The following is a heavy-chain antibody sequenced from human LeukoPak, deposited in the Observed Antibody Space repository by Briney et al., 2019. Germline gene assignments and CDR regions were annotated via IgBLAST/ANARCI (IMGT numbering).Heavy chain of an antibody. CDR1: GGSISSGDYY. CDR2: IYYSGST. CDR3: ARDPVVVVPAANWNGMDV. D-gene: IGHD2-2*01. V-gene: IGHV4-30-4*01. Sequence: PSETLSLTCTVSGGSISSGDYYWSWIRQPPGKGLEWIGYIYYSGSTYYNPSLKGRVTISVDTSKNQFSLKLSSVTAADTAVYYCARDPVVVVPAANWNGMDVWGQGTTVTVSS. J-gene: IGHJ6*02.